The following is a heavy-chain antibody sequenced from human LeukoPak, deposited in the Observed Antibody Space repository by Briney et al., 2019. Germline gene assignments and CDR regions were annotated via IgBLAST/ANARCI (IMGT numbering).Heavy chain of an antibody. CDR3: ARHRRPVPAAALDY. D-gene: IGHD2-2*01. CDR1: GFTFSSYS. J-gene: IGHJ4*02. Sequence: PGGSLRLSCAASGFTFSSYSMNWVRQAPGKGLEWVSSISSSSSYIYYADSVKGRFTISRDNAKNSLYLQMNSLRAEDTAVYYCARHRRPVPAAALDYWGQGTLVTVSS. CDR2: ISSSSSYI. V-gene: IGHV3-21*01.